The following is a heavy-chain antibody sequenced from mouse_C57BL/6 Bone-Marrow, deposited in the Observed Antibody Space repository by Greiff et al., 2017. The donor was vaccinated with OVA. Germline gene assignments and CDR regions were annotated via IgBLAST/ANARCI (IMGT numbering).Heavy chain of an antibody. Sequence: VQLQQPGAELVKPGASVKMSCKASGYTFTSYWITWVKQRPGQGLAWIGDIYPGSGSTNYNEKFKSKATLTVDTSSSTAYMQLSSLTSEDSAVYYCARMEAAQARFAYWGQGTLVTVSA. J-gene: IGHJ3*01. CDR2: IYPGSGST. V-gene: IGHV1-55*01. CDR3: ARMEAAQARFAY. D-gene: IGHD3-2*02. CDR1: GYTFTSYW.